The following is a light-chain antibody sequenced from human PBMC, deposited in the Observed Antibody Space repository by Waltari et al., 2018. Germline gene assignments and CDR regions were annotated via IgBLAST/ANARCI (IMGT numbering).Light chain of an antibody. CDR2: DVS. J-gene: IGLJ2*01. V-gene: IGLV2-14*03. Sequence: QSALTQPASVSGSPGQSITLSCTGTSSDIGGYPYVSWYQQHPGKAPKLIIYDVSNRPSGVSKRFSGSSSGTRVTLTISGVQAEDEADYYCQSTDNSGTYVVFGGGTKLTVL. CDR3: QSTDNSGTYVV. CDR1: SSDIGGYPY.